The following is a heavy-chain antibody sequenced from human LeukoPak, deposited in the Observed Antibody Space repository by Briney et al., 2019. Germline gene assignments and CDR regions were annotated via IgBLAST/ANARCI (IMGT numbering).Heavy chain of an antibody. CDR2: ISYDGSNK. CDR3: ARDLDISP. CDR1: GFTFSSYA. Sequence: GRSLRLSCAASGFTFSSYAMHWVRQAPGKGLEWVAVISYDGSNKYYADSVKGRFTISRDNSKNTLYLQVNSLRAEDTAVYYCARDLDISPWGQGTLVTVSS. V-gene: IGHV3-30*04. J-gene: IGHJ5*02. D-gene: IGHD2-2*03.